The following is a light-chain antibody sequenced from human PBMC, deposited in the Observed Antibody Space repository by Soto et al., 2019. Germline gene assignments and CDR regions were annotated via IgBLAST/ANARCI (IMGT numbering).Light chain of an antibody. CDR1: QSVSSS. CDR2: AAS. V-gene: IGKV3-20*01. CDR3: QQYASSSPFT. Sequence: EILLTQSPDTLSLSPGERATLSCRASQSVSSSLSWFQQKPGRAPRLLILAASIRATGIPDRFSGSGSGTEFTLTISRLEPEDFAVYFCQQYASSSPFTFGQGSRLEIK. J-gene: IGKJ2*01.